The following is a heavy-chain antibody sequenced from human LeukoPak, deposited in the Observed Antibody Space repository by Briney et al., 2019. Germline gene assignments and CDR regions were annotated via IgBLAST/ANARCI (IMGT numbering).Heavy chain of an antibody. D-gene: IGHD2-8*02. CDR2: LNTDGSST. CDR3: AKDLSWSGPYYGMDV. J-gene: IGHJ6*02. Sequence: PGGSLRLSCAASGFTFSSHWMHWVRQAPGKGLVWVSRLNTDGSSTVYADSVKGRFTISRDNSKNTLYLQMNSLRAEDTAVYYCAKDLSWSGPYYGMDVWGQGTTVTVSS. CDR1: GFTFSSHW. V-gene: IGHV3-74*01.